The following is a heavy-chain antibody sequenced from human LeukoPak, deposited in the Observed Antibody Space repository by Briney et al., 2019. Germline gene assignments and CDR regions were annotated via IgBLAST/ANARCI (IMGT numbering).Heavy chain of an antibody. Sequence: SVKVSCKASGGTFSSYAISWVRQAPGQGLEWIGRIIPILGIANYAQKFQGRVTITADKSTSTAYMELSSLGSEDTAVYYCARLYCSSTSCYGPNWFDPWGQGTLVTVSS. CDR1: GGTFSSYA. D-gene: IGHD2-2*01. J-gene: IGHJ5*02. CDR3: ARLYCSSTSCYGPNWFDP. V-gene: IGHV1-69*04. CDR2: IIPILGIA.